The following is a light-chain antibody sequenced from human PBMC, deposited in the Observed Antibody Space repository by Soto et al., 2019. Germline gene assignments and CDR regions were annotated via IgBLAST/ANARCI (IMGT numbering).Light chain of an antibody. CDR1: SIGSKS. J-gene: IGLJ1*01. CDR3: QVWDGSSDPFV. CDR2: DDS. V-gene: IGLV3-21*02. Sequence: SYELTQPRSVSVAPGQTARITCGGKSIGSKSVHWYQQKPGQAPVLVVFDDSDRPSGIPERFSGSNSGNTATLTITWVEAGDEADYYCQVWDGSSDPFVFGTGTKVTVL.